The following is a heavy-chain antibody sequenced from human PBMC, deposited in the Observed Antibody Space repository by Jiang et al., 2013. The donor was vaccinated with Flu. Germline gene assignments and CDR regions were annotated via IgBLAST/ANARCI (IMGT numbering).Heavy chain of an antibody. CDR3: ARGTIPATVGGFDY. Sequence: PGLVKPSETLSLTCTVSGGSISSSSYYWGWIRQPPGKGLEWIGSIYYSGSTYYNPSLKSRVTISVDTSKNQFSLKLSSVTAADTAVYYCARGTIPATVGGFDYWGQGTLVTVSS. D-gene: IGHD2-2*01. V-gene: IGHV4-39*07. CDR1: GGSISSSSYY. CDR2: IYYSGST. J-gene: IGHJ4*02.